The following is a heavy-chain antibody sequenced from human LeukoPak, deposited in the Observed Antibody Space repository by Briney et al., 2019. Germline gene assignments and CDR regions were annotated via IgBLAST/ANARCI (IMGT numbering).Heavy chain of an antibody. J-gene: IGHJ4*02. CDR2: ISASGGGA. CDR1: GFRFKNFG. D-gene: IGHD2-2*02. CDR3: AKDVRRAEYCSATTCYTSSFDY. V-gene: IGHV3-23*01. Sequence: GGSLRLSCAASGFRFKNFGMTWVRQAPGKGLEWVSTISASGGGAYYADSVKGRFTISRDNSKDTLSLQMNTLGAEDTAVYYCAKDVRRAEYCSATTCYTSSFDYWGQGTLVTVSS.